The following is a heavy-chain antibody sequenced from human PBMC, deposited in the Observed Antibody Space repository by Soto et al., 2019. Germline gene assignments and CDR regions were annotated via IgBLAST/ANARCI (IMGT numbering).Heavy chain of an antibody. J-gene: IGHJ3*02. CDR1: GFTFSSYA. CDR2: ISGSGGST. D-gene: IGHD3-10*01. V-gene: IGHV3-23*01. CDR3: AKRLFRGGAFDI. Sequence: GGSLRLSCAASGFTFSSYAMSWVRQAPGKGLEGASAISGSGGSTYYADSVKGRFTISRDNSKNTLYLQMNSLRAEDTAVYYCAKRLFRGGAFDIWGQGTMVTVSS.